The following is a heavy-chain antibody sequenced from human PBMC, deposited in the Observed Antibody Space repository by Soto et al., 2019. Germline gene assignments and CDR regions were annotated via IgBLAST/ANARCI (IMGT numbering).Heavy chain of an antibody. V-gene: IGHV3-23*01. CDR3: AKAIGRSFGNGSYIDS. CDR2: ISANSATT. Sequence: RRSLRLSCVASGITFNKFAMTSVRLAPGKGLEWVSSISANSATTYYADSVKGRFIISRDNTKSTVYLHMSGLSAEDTALYYRAKAIGRSFGNGSYIDSWGQGTQVTDSS. CDR1: GITFNKFA. D-gene: IGHD3-3*01. J-gene: IGHJ4*02.